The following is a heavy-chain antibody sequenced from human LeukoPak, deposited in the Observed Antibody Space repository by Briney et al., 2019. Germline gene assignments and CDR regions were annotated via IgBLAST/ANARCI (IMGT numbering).Heavy chain of an antibody. CDR1: GYTFTSYD. CDR2: MNPNSGNT. V-gene: IGHV1-8*01. J-gene: IGHJ6*02. CDR3: ASNNLTVTTRYYYYGMDV. D-gene: IGHD4-17*01. Sequence: ASVKVSCKASGYTFTSYDINWVRQATGQGLEWMGWMNPNSGNTGYAQKFQGRVTMTRNTSISTAYMELSSLRSEDTAVYYCASNNLTVTTRYYYYGMDVWGQGTTVTVSS.